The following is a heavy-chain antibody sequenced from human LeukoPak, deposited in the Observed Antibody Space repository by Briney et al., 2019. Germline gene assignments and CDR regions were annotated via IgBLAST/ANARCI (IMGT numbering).Heavy chain of an antibody. CDR2: SGST. D-gene: IGHD1-7*01. CDR1: GASIKTYY. CDR3: ARHGNWNSRQYYFDY. V-gene: IGHV4-59*08. Sequence: SETLSLTCTVSGASIKTYYWSWIRQPPGKGLEWIGHSGSTNYNPSLKSRVTISVDTSENQFSLKLTSVTAADTAVYYCARHGNWNSRQYYFDYWGQGTLVTVSS. J-gene: IGHJ4*02.